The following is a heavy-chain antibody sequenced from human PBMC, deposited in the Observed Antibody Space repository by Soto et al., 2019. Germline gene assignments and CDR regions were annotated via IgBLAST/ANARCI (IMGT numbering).Heavy chain of an antibody. D-gene: IGHD5-12*01. CDR1: GFTFSGSA. V-gene: IGHV3-73*01. Sequence: GGSLRLSCAASGFTFSGSAMHWVRQASGKGLEWVGRIRSKANSYATAYAASVKGRFTISRDDSKNTAYLQMNSLKTEDTAVYYCTRDIVATIGSYYYYGMDVRGQGTTVTVSS. CDR2: IRSKANSYAT. J-gene: IGHJ6*02. CDR3: TRDIVATIGSYYYYGMDV.